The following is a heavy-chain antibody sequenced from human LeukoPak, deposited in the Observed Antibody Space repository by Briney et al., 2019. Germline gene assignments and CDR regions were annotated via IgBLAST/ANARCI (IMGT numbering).Heavy chain of an antibody. Sequence: GGSLRLSCAASGFTFSSYAMSWVRQAPGKGLEWVSAISGSGGSTYYADSVKGRFTISRDNSKNTLYLQMNSLRAEDTAVYYCAKGLEYYYDSSGSDAFDIWGQGTMVAVSS. CDR1: GFTFSSYA. CDR3: AKGLEYYYDSSGSDAFDI. V-gene: IGHV3-23*01. J-gene: IGHJ3*02. CDR2: ISGSGGST. D-gene: IGHD3-22*01.